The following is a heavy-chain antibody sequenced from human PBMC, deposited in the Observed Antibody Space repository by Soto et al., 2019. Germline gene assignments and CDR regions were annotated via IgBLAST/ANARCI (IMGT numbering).Heavy chain of an antibody. J-gene: IGHJ5*02. CDR3: ARHKSRRIVVVAASNWFDP. D-gene: IGHD2-15*01. CDR1: GGSISSSSYY. V-gene: IGHV4-39*01. CDR2: IYYSGST. Sequence: QLQLQESGPGLVKPSETLSLTCTVSGGSISSSSYYWGWIRQPPGKGLEWIGSIYYSGSTYYNPSLKSRVTISVDTSKNQFSLKLSSVTAAGTAVYYCARHKSRRIVVVAASNWFDPWGQGTLVTVSS.